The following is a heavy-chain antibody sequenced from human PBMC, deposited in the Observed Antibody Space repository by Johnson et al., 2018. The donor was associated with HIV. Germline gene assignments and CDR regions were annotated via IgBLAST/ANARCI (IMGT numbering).Heavy chain of an antibody. D-gene: IGHD3-16*01. CDR2: IYSGGST. CDR1: GFTVSSNY. V-gene: IGHV3-53*01. J-gene: IGHJ3*02. CDR3: AKGSGGEADAFDI. Sequence: VQLVESGGGLIQPGGSLRLSCAASGFTVSSNYMSWVRQAPGKGLEWVSVIYSGGSTYYADPVKGRFTISRDNAKNSLYLQMNSLRAEDTAVYYCAKGSGGEADAFDIWGQGTMVTVSS.